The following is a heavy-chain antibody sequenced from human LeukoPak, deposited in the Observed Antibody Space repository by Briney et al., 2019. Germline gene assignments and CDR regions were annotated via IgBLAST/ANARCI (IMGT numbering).Heavy chain of an antibody. D-gene: IGHD5-18*01. CDR3: ATYRQVLLPFES. Sequence: AGGSLRLSCAASGFTCSSFAMIWVRQPPGKGLEWVSSIFQGGGEIHYADSVRGRFTISRDNSKSTLFLQMNSLRAEDTAIYYCATYRQVLLPFESWGQGTLVTVSS. CDR1: GFTCSSFA. J-gene: IGHJ4*02. CDR2: IFQGGGEI. V-gene: IGHV3-23*01.